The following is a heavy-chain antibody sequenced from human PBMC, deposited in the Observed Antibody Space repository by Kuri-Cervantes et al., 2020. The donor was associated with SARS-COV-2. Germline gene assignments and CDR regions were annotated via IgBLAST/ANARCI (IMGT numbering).Heavy chain of an antibody. CDR3: ARGGYGDYLS. D-gene: IGHD4-17*01. V-gene: IGHV4-61*01. Sequence: SETLSLTCTVSGGSVGSGSYYWSWIRQPPGKGLEWIGYIYYSGSTNYNPSLKSRVTISVDTSKNQFSLKLSSVTAADTAVYYCARGGYGDYLSWGQGTLVTVSS. J-gene: IGHJ5*02. CDR2: IYYSGST. CDR1: GGSVGSGSYY.